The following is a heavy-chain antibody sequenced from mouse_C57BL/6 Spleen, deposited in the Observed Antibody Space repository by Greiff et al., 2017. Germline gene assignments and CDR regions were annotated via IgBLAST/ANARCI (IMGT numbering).Heavy chain of an antibody. V-gene: IGHV1-26*01. CDR3: ASQDYSNSAWFAY. Sequence: EVKLQQSGPELVKPGASVKISCKASGYTFTDYYMNWVKQSHGKSLEWIGDINPNNGGTSYNQKFKGKATWTVDKSSSTAYMELRSLTSEDSAVYYCASQDYSNSAWFAYWGQGTLVTVSA. CDR2: INPNNGGT. J-gene: IGHJ3*01. CDR1: GYTFTDYY. D-gene: IGHD2-5*01.